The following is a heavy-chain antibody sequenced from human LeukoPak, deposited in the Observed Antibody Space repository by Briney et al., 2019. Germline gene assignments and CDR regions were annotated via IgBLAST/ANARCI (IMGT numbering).Heavy chain of an antibody. J-gene: IGHJ4*02. CDR2: TSGSGGST. V-gene: IGHV3-23*01. CDR1: GFTFSSYA. Sequence: QPGGSLRLSCAASGFTFSSYAMSWVRQAPGKGLEWVSATSGSGGSTYYVDSVKGRFTISRDNSKNTLYLQMNSLRAEDTAVYYCAKGRITIFGVVSALDYWGQGTLVTVSS. CDR3: AKGRITIFGVVSALDY. D-gene: IGHD3-3*01.